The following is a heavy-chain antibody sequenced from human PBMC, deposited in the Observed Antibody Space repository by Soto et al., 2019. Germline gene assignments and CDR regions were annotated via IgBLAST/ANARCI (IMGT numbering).Heavy chain of an antibody. D-gene: IGHD3-10*01. Sequence: GESLKISCKGSGYSFTSYWISWVRQMPGKGLEWMGRIDPSDSYTNYSPSFQGHVTISADKSISTAYLQWSSLKASDTAMYYCAAWFRELGPGPYYYYGMDVWGQGTTVTVSS. CDR3: AAWFRELGPGPYYYYGMDV. CDR2: IDPSDSYT. CDR1: GYSFTSYW. J-gene: IGHJ6*02. V-gene: IGHV5-10-1*01.